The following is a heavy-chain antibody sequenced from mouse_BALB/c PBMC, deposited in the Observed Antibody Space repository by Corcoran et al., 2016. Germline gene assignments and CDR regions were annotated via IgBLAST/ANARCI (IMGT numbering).Heavy chain of an antibody. CDR3: ARGTVVATRGAMDY. CDR1: GYTFTISV. J-gene: IGHJ4*01. CDR2: INPYNDGT. V-gene: IGHV1S136*01. Sequence: EVQLQQSGPELVKPGASVKMSCKASGYTFTISVMHWVKQKPGQGLEWIGYINPYNDGTKYNEKFKGKATLTSDKSSSTAYMELSSLTSEDSAVYYCARGTVVATRGAMDYWGQGTSVTVSS. D-gene: IGHD1-1*01.